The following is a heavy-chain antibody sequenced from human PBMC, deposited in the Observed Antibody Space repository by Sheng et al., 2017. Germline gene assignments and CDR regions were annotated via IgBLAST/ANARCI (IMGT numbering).Heavy chain of an antibody. Sequence: EVQLVESGGDLVQPGGSLRLSCAASGFTFNLYQMNWVRQAPGEGLEWISYISHNGATILYADSVKGRFTISRDNARNSLSLRMNSLRAEDTAVYYCARDGLLHSYGQGYFDYWGQGALVTVSS. CDR2: ISHNGATI. CDR3: ARDGLLHSYGQGYFDY. V-gene: IGHV3-48*03. CDR1: GFTFNLYQ. D-gene: IGHD5-18*01. J-gene: IGHJ4*02.